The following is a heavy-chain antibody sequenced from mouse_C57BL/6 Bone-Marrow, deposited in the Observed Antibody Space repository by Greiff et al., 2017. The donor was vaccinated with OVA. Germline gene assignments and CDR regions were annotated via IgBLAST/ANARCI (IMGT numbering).Heavy chain of an antibody. D-gene: IGHD1-1*01. CDR2: ISSGGDYI. Sequence: EVQGVESGEGLVKPGGSLKLSCAASGFTFSSYAMSWVRQTPEKRLEWVAYISSGGDYIYYADTVKGRFTISRDNARNTLYLQMSSLKSEDTAMYYCTREGIYYYGLDYWGQGTTLTVSS. J-gene: IGHJ2*01. V-gene: IGHV5-9-1*02. CDR1: GFTFSSYA. CDR3: TREGIYYYGLDY.